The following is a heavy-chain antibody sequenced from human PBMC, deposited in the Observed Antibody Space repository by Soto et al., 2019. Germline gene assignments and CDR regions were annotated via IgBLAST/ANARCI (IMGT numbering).Heavy chain of an antibody. D-gene: IGHD5-18*01. CDR2: ISYDGSNK. Sequence: QVQLVESGGGVVQPGRSLRLSCAASGFTFSSYGMHWVRQAPGKGLEWVAVISYDGSNKYYADSVKGRFSISRDNSKNTLYLQMNSLRAEDTAVYYCAKGRLADTAPTNDYWGQGTLVTVSS. V-gene: IGHV3-30*18. CDR1: GFTFSSYG. J-gene: IGHJ4*02. CDR3: AKGRLADTAPTNDY.